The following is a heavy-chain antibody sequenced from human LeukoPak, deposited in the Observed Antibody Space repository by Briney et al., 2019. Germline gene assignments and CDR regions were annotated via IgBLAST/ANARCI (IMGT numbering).Heavy chain of an antibody. Sequence: SETLSLTCAVSGGSISSSNWWSWVRQPPGKGLEWIGEIYHSGSTNYNPSLKSRVTISVDTSKNQFSLKLSSVTAADTAVYYCAMYSSSSPEYYYYYMDVWGKGTTVTVSS. D-gene: IGHD6-6*01. V-gene: IGHV4-4*02. CDR3: AMYSSSSPEYYYYYMDV. J-gene: IGHJ6*03. CDR2: IYHSGST. CDR1: GGSISSSNW.